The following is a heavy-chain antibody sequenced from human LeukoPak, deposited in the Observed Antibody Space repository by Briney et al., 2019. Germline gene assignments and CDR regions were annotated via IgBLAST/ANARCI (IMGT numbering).Heavy chain of an antibody. CDR2: ITYDGYYK. J-gene: IGHJ4*02. D-gene: IGHD3-10*01. V-gene: IGHV3-30*03. Sequence: PGTSLRLSCAASGFTFTNYGMHWVRQAPGKGLEWVARITYDGYYKYYSDSVKGRFTISSDTSKNTLYLQMNSLRAEDTAVYYCARDLSPVVRASPMGYWGQGTPVTVSS. CDR3: ARDLSPVVRASPMGY. CDR1: GFTFTNYG.